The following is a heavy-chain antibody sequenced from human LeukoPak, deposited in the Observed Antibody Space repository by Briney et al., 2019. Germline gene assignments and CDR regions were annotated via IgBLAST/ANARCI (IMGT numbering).Heavy chain of an antibody. D-gene: IGHD3-22*01. CDR2: IWYDGSNR. CDR3: ARGPSYNEGGGYYYAFDY. J-gene: IGHJ4*02. V-gene: IGHV3-33*01. Sequence: PGRSLRLSCAASGFTFSTYGMHWVRQAPGKGLEWVALIWYDGSNRYYTDSVKGRFTISRDNSKNTLYLQMNSLRAEDTAEYFCARGPSYNEGGGYYYAFDYWGQGTLVTVSS. CDR1: GFTFSTYG.